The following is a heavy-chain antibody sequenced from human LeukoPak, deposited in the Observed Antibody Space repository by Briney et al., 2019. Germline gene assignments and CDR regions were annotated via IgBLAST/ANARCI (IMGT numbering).Heavy chain of an antibody. CDR3: SRESGAFCPFGY. J-gene: IGHJ4*02. CDR1: GGSISSTNW. CDR2: VSLTGET. Sequence: PSETLSLTCGVSGGSISSTNWWNWVRQPPGQGLEWIGEVSLTGETNYNPSLNGRVTMSLDGSRNQLSLHLTSVTAADTAVYYCSRESGAFCPFGYWGQGTLVIVPP. D-gene: IGHD1-26*01. V-gene: IGHV4-4*02.